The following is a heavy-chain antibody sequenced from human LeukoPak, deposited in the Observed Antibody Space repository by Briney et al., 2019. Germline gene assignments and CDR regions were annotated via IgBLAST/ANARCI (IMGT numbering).Heavy chain of an antibody. CDR1: GGSFSGYY. Sequence: SETLSLTCAVYGGSFSGYYWSWIRQSPGKGLEWIGEINHSGSTNYNPSLKSRVTMSLDTSRNQFSLKLSSVTAADTAVYYCARGYLIHDGSGYHFDYFDSWGQGTLVTVSS. CDR3: ARGYLIHDGSGYHFDYFDS. D-gene: IGHD3-22*01. V-gene: IGHV4-34*01. J-gene: IGHJ4*02. CDR2: INHSGST.